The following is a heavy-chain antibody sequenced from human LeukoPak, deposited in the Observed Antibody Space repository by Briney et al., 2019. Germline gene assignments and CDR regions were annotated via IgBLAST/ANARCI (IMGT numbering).Heavy chain of an antibody. J-gene: IGHJ4*02. D-gene: IGHD5-24*01. Sequence: GGSLRLSCAASGFTFSTYAMSWVRQTPGKGLEWVSAIIGSGGSTYYADSVKGRFSISRDNSKNTLYLQMNSLRAEDTAVYYCAKDAYNSRDHVDYFDYWGQGSPVTVYS. CDR1: GFTFSTYA. CDR2: IIGSGGST. V-gene: IGHV3-23*01. CDR3: AKDAYNSRDHVDYFDY.